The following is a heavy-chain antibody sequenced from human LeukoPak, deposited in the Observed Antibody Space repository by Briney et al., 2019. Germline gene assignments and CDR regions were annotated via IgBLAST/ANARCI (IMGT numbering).Heavy chain of an antibody. CDR2: INHSGST. Sequence: PSETLSLTCAVYGGSFSGYYWSWIRQPPGKGLEWIGEINHSGSTNYNPSLKSRVTISVDTSKNQFSLKLSPVTAADTAVYYCAREGRGRRDGYNYLGYFDYWGQGTLVTVSS. V-gene: IGHV4-34*01. CDR3: AREGRGRRDGYNYLGYFDY. J-gene: IGHJ4*02. D-gene: IGHD5-24*01. CDR1: GGSFSGYY.